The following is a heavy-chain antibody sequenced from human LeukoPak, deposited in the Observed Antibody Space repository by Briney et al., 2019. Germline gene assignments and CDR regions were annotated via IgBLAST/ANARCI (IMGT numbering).Heavy chain of an antibody. CDR2: IGTIGDT. J-gene: IGHJ6*03. V-gene: IGHV3-13*01. Sequence: GGSLRLSCAASGLTSSSSDMHWVRQPTGKGLEWVSAIGTIGDTYYPGSVKGRFTISRDNAENSLYLQMNSLRAEDTAVYYCAREHYFYYMDGWGKGTTVTVSS. CDR3: AREHYFYYMDG. CDR1: GLTSSSSD.